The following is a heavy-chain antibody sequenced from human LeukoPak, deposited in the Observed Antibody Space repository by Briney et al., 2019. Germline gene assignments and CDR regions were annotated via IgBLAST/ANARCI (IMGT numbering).Heavy chain of an antibody. CDR2: IFTSGST. J-gene: IGHJ4*02. Sequence: SETLSLTCTVSGGSIGSGPYYWTWIRQPSGKGLEWLGRIFTSGSTNYKSSLKSRVTISLDTSKNQFSLRLSSVTAADTAVYYCARENLHYYGSGSYSDYWGQGTLVTVSS. CDR3: ARENLHYYGSGSYSDY. D-gene: IGHD3-10*01. V-gene: IGHV4-61*02. CDR1: GGSIGSGPYY.